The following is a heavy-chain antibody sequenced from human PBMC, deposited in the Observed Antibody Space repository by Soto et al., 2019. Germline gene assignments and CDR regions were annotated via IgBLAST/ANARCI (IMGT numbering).Heavy chain of an antibody. V-gene: IGHV3-66*01. D-gene: IGHD6-19*01. J-gene: IGHJ4*02. CDR2: IYSGGST. CDR3: ACGYSSAWHIY. CDR1: GFTVNNNY. Sequence: GGSLRLSCAASGFTVNNNYMGWVRQAPGKGLEWVSVIYSGGSTYYADSVKGRFTISRDNSKNTLYLQMNSLRAEDTAVYYCACGYSSAWHIYWGKGTRVTVSS.